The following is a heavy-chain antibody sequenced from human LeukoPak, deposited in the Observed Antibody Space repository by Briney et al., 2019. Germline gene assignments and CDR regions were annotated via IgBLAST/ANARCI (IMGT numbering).Heavy chain of an antibody. V-gene: IGHV4-59*01. CDR1: AGSISSYY. Sequence: SETLSLTCTVSAGSISSYYWSWIRQPPGKGLGWIGYIYYSGSTNYNPSLKSRVTISVDTSKNQFSLKLSSVTAADTAVYYCARMGWFGELSHYYYYYMDVWGKGTTVTVSS. D-gene: IGHD3-10*01. CDR2: IYYSGST. CDR3: ARMGWFGELSHYYYYYMDV. J-gene: IGHJ6*03.